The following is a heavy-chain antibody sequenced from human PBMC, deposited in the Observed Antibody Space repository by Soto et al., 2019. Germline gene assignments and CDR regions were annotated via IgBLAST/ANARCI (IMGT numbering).Heavy chain of an antibody. Sequence: QVQLVQSGAEVKKPGSSVKVSCKASGGTFSSYAISWVRQAPGQGLEWMGGSIPIFGTANYAQKFQGRVTITADKRTSTAYMEQSSLRSEDTAVYYCATYQAAPSPYYYYGMDVWGQGTTVTVSS. J-gene: IGHJ6*02. V-gene: IGHV1-69*06. CDR2: SIPIFGTA. CDR3: ATYQAAPSPYYYYGMDV. CDR1: GGTFSSYA. D-gene: IGHD6-6*01.